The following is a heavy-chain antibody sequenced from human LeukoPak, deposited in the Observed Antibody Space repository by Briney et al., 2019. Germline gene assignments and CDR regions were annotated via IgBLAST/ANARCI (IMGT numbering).Heavy chain of an antibody. V-gene: IGHV4-59*10. CDR3: ARNDLDC. CDR1: GFTFSNTW. Sequence: GSLRLSCAASGFTFSNTWMSWVRQAPGKGLEWIGRIYTSGITNYNPSLKSRLTLSLDTSKNQFSLNLTSVTAADTAMYYCARNDLDCWGRGTLVTVSS. J-gene: IGHJ4*02. D-gene: IGHD3/OR15-3a*01. CDR2: IYTSGIT.